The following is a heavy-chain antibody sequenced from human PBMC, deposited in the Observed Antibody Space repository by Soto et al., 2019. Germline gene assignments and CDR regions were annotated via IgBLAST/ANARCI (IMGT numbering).Heavy chain of an antibody. J-gene: IGHJ5*02. D-gene: IGHD5-12*01. CDR3: ARGLRIVATGAWFNP. V-gene: IGHV1-8*01. CDR1: GYTFTSYD. CDR2: MNPNSGNT. Sequence: GASVKVSCKASGYTFTSYDINWVRQATGQELEWMGWMNPNSGNTGYAQKFQGRVTMTRNTTISTAYMELSSLRSEDTAAYYCARGLRIVATGAWFNPWGEGTLVSVSS.